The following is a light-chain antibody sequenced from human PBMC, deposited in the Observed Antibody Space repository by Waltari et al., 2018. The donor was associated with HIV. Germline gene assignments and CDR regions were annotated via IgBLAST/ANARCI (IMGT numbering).Light chain of an antibody. J-gene: IGLJ3*02. CDR3: AAWDDSLSGPV. CDR2: RSN. Sequence: QSVLTQPPSASGTPGQRVTIPCSGSSSNIGSNYVYWYQQLPGTAPKLLIYRSNQRPSGVPDRFSGSKSGTSASLAISGLRSEDEADYYCAAWDDSLSGPVFGGGTKVTVL. CDR1: SSNIGSNY. V-gene: IGLV1-47*01.